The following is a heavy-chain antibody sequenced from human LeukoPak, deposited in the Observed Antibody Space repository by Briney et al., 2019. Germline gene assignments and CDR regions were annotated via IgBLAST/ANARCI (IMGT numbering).Heavy chain of an antibody. CDR2: IYYSGST. Sequence: RPSETLSLTCTVSGGSISSNNYYWGWIRQPPGKGLEWIGSIYYSGSTYHNPSLKSRVTISVDTSKNQFSLKLSSVTAADTAVYYCARGLRYFDWYFSDWGQGTLVTVSS. D-gene: IGHD3-9*01. CDR3: ARGLRYFDWYFSD. CDR1: GGSISSNNYY. J-gene: IGHJ4*02. V-gene: IGHV4-39*01.